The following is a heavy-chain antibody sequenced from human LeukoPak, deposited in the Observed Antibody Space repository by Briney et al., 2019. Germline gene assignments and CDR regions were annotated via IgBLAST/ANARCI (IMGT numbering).Heavy chain of an antibody. CDR3: AREGSSIVRYNWFDP. D-gene: IGHD3-16*02. CDR2: IYTSGST. J-gene: IGHJ5*02. Sequence: SETLSLTCPVSGGSISSYYWSWIRQPAGKGLEWIGRIYTSGSTNYNPSLKSRVTMSVDTSKNQFSLKLSSVTAADTAVYYCAREGSSIVRYNWFDPWGQGTLVTVSS. CDR1: GGSISSYY. V-gene: IGHV4-4*07.